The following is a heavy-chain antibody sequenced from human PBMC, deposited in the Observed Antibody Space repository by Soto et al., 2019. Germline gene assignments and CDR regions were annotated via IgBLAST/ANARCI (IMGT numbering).Heavy chain of an antibody. J-gene: IGHJ3*02. D-gene: IGHD1-20*01. V-gene: IGHV3-21*01. CDR2: ISSSSSYI. CDR3: ARDNGNDGTFDI. Sequence: PGGSLRLSCAASGFTFSSYSMNWVRQAPGKGLEWVSSISSSSSYIYYADSVKGRFTISRDNAKNSLYLQMNSLRAEDTAVYYCARDNGNDGTFDIWGQGTMVTVSS. CDR1: GFTFSSYS.